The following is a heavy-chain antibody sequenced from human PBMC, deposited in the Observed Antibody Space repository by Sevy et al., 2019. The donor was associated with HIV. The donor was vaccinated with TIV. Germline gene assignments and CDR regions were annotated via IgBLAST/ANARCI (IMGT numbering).Heavy chain of an antibody. CDR1: GGSISSSSYY. CDR2: IFYTGTT. D-gene: IGHD2-2*01. J-gene: IGHJ5*02. V-gene: IGHV4-39*01. Sequence: SETLSLTCTVSGGSISSSSYYWGWIRQSPGKGLEWSGSIFYTGTTHYNPSLKSRVTISVDTSKNQFSLKLSSVTAADTAVYYCARDHLLSLAYSWFDPWGQGTLVTVSS. CDR3: ARDHLLSLAYSWFDP.